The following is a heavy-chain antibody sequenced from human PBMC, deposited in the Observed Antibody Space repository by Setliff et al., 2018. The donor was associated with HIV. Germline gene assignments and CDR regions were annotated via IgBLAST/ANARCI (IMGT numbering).Heavy chain of an antibody. Sequence: GESLKISCKGSGYSFTSYWIGWVRQMPGKGLEWMGIIYPCDSDTRYSPSFQGQVTISADKSISTAYLQWSSLKASDTAMYYCATHPSWALLGYYMDVWGKGTTVTVSS. CDR2: IYPCDSDT. V-gene: IGHV5-51*01. J-gene: IGHJ6*03. CDR3: ATHPSWALLGYYMDV. CDR1: GYSFTSYW. D-gene: IGHD2-2*01.